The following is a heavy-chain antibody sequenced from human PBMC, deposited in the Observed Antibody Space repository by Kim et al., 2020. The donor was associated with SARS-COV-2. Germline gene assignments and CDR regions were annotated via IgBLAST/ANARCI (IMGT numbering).Heavy chain of an antibody. V-gene: IGHV3-23*01. J-gene: IGHJ3*02. Sequence: STHYADSVKGRFTISRYNSKNTLYLQLNSLRAEDTAIYYCAKMMVRTTYDIWGLGTLVTVSS. CDR3: AKMMVRTTYDI. CDR2: ST. D-gene: IGHD3-10*01.